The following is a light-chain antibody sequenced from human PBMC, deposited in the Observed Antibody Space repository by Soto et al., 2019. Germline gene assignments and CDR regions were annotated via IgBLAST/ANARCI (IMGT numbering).Light chain of an antibody. J-gene: IGKJ1*01. CDR1: QSVSSTF. CDR2: GAS. V-gene: IGKV3-20*01. CDR3: QQFGTSET. Sequence: EVVLTQSPDTLSLYPGERATLSCRASQSVSSTFLAWYQQRPGQAPRLLIYGASSRATGIPDRFSGSGSGTDFTLTITRLEPEEFALYYCQQFGTSETFGQGTKVEIK.